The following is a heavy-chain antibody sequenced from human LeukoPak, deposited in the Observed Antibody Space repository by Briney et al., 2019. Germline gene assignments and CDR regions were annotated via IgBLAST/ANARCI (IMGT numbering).Heavy chain of an antibody. CDR1: GFSLSTSGVG. D-gene: IGHD1-1*01. Sequence: SGPTLVKPTQTLTLTCTFSGFSLSTSGVGVGWIRQPPGKALEWLALIYWNDDKRYSPSLKSRLTITKETTRNQVVLTMTNMDPVDTATYYCAHSWISGKWFDYWGQGTLVTVSS. CDR3: AHSWISGKWFDY. CDR2: IYWNDDK. J-gene: IGHJ4*02. V-gene: IGHV2-5*01.